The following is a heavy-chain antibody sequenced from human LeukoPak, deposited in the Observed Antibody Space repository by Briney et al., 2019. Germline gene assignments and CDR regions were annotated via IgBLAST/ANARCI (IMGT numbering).Heavy chain of an antibody. V-gene: IGHV3-48*03. CDR2: ISSSGSTK. CDR1: GFTFSSYE. D-gene: IGHD6-13*01. J-gene: IGHJ4*02. CDR3: ASLRPRQQLVVDS. Sequence: GGSLRLSCEASGFTFSSYEMNWVRQAPGKGLGWVSYISSSGSTKYYADSVKGRFTISRDNAMHSLYLQMNSLRVADTAVYYCASLRPRQQLVVDSWGQGTLVAVSS.